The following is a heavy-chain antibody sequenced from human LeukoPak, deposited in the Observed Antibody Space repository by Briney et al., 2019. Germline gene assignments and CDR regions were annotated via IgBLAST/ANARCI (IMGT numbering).Heavy chain of an antibody. CDR2: ISGRSTI. CDR1: GFTFNNNG. D-gene: IGHD2-2*01. J-gene: IGHJ5*02. V-gene: IGHV3-48*01. CDR3: ARVVENA. Sequence: PGGSLRLSCAASGFTFNNNGMHWVRQAPGKGLEWVSYISGRSTIYYADSVKGRFTISRDNVKNSLYLQMNSLRAEDTAVYYCARVVENAWGPGTRVTGSS.